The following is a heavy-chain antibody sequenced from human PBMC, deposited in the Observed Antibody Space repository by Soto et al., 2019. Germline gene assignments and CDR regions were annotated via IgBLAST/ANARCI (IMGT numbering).Heavy chain of an antibody. CDR2: ISGSGGST. D-gene: IGHD3-9*01. Sequence: GGSLRLSCAASGFTFSSYAMSWVRQAPGKGLEWVSAISGSGGSTYYADSVKGRFTISRDNSKNTLYLQMNSLRAEDTAVYYCAKEADILTGYSGGYFDYWGQGTLVTVSS. J-gene: IGHJ4*02. CDR1: GFTFSSYA. V-gene: IGHV3-23*01. CDR3: AKEADILTGYSGGYFDY.